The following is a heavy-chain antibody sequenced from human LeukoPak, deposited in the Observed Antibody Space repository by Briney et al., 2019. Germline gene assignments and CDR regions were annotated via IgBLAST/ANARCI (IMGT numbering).Heavy chain of an antibody. CDR3: ARDLGSQMATISDWFDP. CDR2: IYYGGST. V-gene: IGHV4-39*07. Sequence: SETLSLTCTVSGGSISSSSYYWGWIRQPPGKGLEWIGSIYYGGSTYYNPSLKSRVTISIDTSKNQFSLRLTSVTAADTAVYYCARDLGSQMATISDWFDPWGQGTLVTGSS. J-gene: IGHJ5*02. CDR1: GGSISSSSYY. D-gene: IGHD5-24*01.